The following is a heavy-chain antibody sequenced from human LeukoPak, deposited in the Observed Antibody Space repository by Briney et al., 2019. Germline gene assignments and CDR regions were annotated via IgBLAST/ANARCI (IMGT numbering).Heavy chain of an antibody. J-gene: IGHJ5*02. Sequence: PGGSLRLSCAASGFTFSSYSMNWVRQAPGKGLEWVSYISSSSSTIYYADSVKGRFTISRDNAKNSLYLQMNSLRAEDTAVYYCARGGSGSSTVQFDPWGQGTLVTVSS. V-gene: IGHV3-48*04. D-gene: IGHD1-26*01. CDR2: ISSSSSTI. CDR1: GFTFSSYS. CDR3: ARGGSGSSTVQFDP.